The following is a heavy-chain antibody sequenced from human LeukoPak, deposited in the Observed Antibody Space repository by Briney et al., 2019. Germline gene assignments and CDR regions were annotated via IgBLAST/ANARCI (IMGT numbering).Heavy chain of an antibody. CDR2: ISSSGTYI. CDR1: GFTFSSYG. J-gene: IGHJ4*02. CDR3: AREQSYSEEIVVVNPPFDY. Sequence: GGSLRLSCAASGFTFSSYGMNWVRQAPGRGLEWVSSISSSGTYIYFADSVKGRFTISRDNAKNSLYLQMNSLRAEDTALYYCAREQSYSEEIVVVNPPFDYWGQGTLVTVSS. V-gene: IGHV3-21*01. D-gene: IGHD2-21*01.